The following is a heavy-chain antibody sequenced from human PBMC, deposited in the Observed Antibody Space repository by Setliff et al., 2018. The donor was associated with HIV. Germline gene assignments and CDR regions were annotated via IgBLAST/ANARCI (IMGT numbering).Heavy chain of an antibody. V-gene: IGHV4-39*01. CDR3: ARQGQLGSE. CDR1: GGSIWNYY. Sequence: PSETLSLTCTVSGGSIWNYYWGWIRQPPGKGLESIGSIYYSGSTYYKPSLKSRVTISVDTSKNQFSLKLSSVTAADTAVYYCARQGQLGSEWGQGTLVTVSS. D-gene: IGHD1-1*01. CDR2: IYYSGST. J-gene: IGHJ4*02.